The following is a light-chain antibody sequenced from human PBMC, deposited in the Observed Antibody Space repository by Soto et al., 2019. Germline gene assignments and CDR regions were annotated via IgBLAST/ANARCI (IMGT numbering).Light chain of an antibody. V-gene: IGKV3-15*01. Sequence: EIVMTQSPATLSVSPGERATLSCRASQSISSNLAWYQQKPGQAPRLLIYGASTRATGIPARFSGSGSGTEFTLPISSLQSEDFAVYYCNQQYIWPPMAFGQGTRLEIK. J-gene: IGKJ5*01. CDR1: QSISSN. CDR3: NQQYIWPPMA. CDR2: GAS.